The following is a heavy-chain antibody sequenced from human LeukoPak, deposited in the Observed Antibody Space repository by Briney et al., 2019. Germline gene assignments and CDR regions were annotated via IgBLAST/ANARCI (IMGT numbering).Heavy chain of an antibody. J-gene: IGHJ5*02. V-gene: IGHV4-39*07. D-gene: IGHD6-19*01. CDR3: ARDPIYSSGWFLPYSRGGETGGFDP. Sequence: SETLSLTCTVSGVSISSSSYYWGWIRQPPGKGLEWIGSIYYSGSTYYNPSLKSRVTISVDTSKNQFSLKLSSGTAADTAVYYCARDPIYSSGWFLPYSRGGETGGFDPWGQGTLVTVSS. CDR2: IYYSGST. CDR1: GVSISSSSYY.